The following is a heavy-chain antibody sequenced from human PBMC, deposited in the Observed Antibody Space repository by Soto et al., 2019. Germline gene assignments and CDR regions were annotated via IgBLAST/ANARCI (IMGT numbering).Heavy chain of an antibody. CDR1: GGSISSGGHY. J-gene: IGHJ4*02. CDR3: ASESQNLYYNFWSGYYNF. CDR2: IHDSGST. D-gene: IGHD3-3*01. Sequence: QVQLQESGPGLVKPSETLSLTCTVSGGSISSGGHYWNWIRQYPGEGLEWIGYIHDSGSTYYNPSLNSRVIISLDSSQNLFSLMLTSVTAADTAVYFCASESQNLYYNFWSGYYNFWGQGTLVTVSS. V-gene: IGHV4-31*03.